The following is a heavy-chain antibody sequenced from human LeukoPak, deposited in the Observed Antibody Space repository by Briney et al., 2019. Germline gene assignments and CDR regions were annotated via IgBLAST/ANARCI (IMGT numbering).Heavy chain of an antibody. CDR2: INPNSGGT. Sequence: SVTVSCKASGQTFTGNYIHWVRQAPGQGLEWMGWINPNSGGTKYAQKFQGRVTMTRDTSISTAYMELSRLRSDDTAVYYCARGSLSSSYSYYYYMDVWGKGTTVTVSS. CDR3: ARGSLSSSYSYYYYMDV. J-gene: IGHJ6*03. CDR1: GQTFTGNY. V-gene: IGHV1-2*02.